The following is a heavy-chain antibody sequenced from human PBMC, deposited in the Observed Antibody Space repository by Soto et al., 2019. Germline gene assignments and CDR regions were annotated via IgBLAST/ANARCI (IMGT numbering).Heavy chain of an antibody. Sequence: QVQLVESGGGVVQPGRSLRLSCAASGFTFSSYGMHWVRQAPGKGLEWVAVIACDGSNKYYADSVKGRFPISRENSKNTLYLQMNSLRAEETAVYYCARSPYSVSYLAYFDSWGQGTLVTVSS. CDR3: ARSPYSVSYLAYFDS. CDR2: IACDGSNK. D-gene: IGHD1-26*01. V-gene: IGHV3-30*03. J-gene: IGHJ4*02. CDR1: GFTFSSYG.